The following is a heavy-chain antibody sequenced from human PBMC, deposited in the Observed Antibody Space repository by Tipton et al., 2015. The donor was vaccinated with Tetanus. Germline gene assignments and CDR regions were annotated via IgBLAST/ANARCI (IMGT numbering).Heavy chain of an antibody. V-gene: IGHV3-7*01. CDR3: ARGYYGTTGVLDY. CDR1: GFTFNNYW. D-gene: IGHD2-8*01. J-gene: IGHJ4*02. CDR2: IKPDASQT. Sequence: GSLRLSCAASGFTFNNYWMNWIRQSPGKGLESVATIKPDASQTNYLDSVKGRFTISRDSAKSSLILQMNSLTAEDTAVYFCARGYYGTTGVLDYWGQGTRVAVSS.